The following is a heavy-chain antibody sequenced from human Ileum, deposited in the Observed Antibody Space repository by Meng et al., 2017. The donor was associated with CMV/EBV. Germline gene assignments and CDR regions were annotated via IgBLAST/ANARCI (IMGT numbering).Heavy chain of an antibody. D-gene: IGHD3-10*01. J-gene: IGHJ6*02. CDR2: IYDYGSS. Sequence: GSLSLSCTVSGGSISSSYYSWGWIRQPPGKGLEWIGSIYDYGSSPYNPSLESRVTISLDTSKNQFSLKLSSVTAADTAVYYCAGGQASGRYYGMDGWGQGTTVTVSS. CDR1: GGSISSSYYS. V-gene: IGHV4-39*07. CDR3: AGGQASGRYYGMDG.